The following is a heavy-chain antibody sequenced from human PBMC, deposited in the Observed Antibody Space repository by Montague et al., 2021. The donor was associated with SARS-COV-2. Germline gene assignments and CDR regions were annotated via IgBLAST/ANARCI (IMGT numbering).Heavy chain of an antibody. J-gene: IGHJ6*02. Sequence: SETLSLTCTVSCGSIITSYYWWWLRHPPRKGLEWIVSIYYCGSTYYNPSFLSRVTISLDTSKNQFSLKLSSVTAADTAVYYCARDATVTTFYYYGMDVWGQGTTVTVSS. CDR3: ARDATVTTFYYYGMDV. CDR2: IYYCGST. CDR1: CGSIITSYY. D-gene: IGHD4-17*01. V-gene: IGHV4-39*07.